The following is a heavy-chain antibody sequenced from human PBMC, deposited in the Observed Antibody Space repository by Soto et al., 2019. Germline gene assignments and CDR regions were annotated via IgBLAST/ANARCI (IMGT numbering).Heavy chain of an antibody. V-gene: IGHV1-18*01. CDR3: ARLLRYFGSTWFDP. CDR1: GYTFTSYG. D-gene: IGHD3-9*01. CDR2: ISAYNGNT. Sequence: GASVKVSCKASGYTFTSYGISWVRQAPGQGLEWMGWISAYNGNTNYAQKLQGRVTMTTDTSTSTAYMELRSLRSDDTAVYYCARLLRYFGSTWFDPWGQGTLVTVSS. J-gene: IGHJ5*02.